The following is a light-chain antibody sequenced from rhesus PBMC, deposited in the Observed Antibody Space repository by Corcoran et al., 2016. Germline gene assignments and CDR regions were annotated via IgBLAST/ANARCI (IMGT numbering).Light chain of an antibody. V-gene: IGLV2-32*02. CDR3: CSYAGTNYV. Sequence: QSAPTQPPSVSGSPGQSITISCTGTSSDIGGYDYVSWYQQHPGTAPKVMIYEVTKRPSGVSDRFSGSKSGNTASLTISGLQAEDEGDYYCCSYAGTNYVFGSGTRLTVL. CDR1: SSDIGGYDY. J-gene: IGLJ1*01. CDR2: EVT.